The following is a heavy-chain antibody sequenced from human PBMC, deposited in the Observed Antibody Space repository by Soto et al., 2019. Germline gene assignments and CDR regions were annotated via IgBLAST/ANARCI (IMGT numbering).Heavy chain of an antibody. D-gene: IGHD6-13*01. Sequence: SVKVSCKASGGTFSIYAISWVRQAPGQGLQWMGGIIPIFGTANYAQKFQGRVTITADESTSTDYMELSSLRSEDTAVYYCARGMAAAAGTGFYYYYYGMDVWGQGTAVTVSS. CDR3: ARGMAAAAGTGFYYYYYGMDV. CDR1: GGTFSIYA. V-gene: IGHV1-69*13. CDR2: IIPIFGTA. J-gene: IGHJ6*02.